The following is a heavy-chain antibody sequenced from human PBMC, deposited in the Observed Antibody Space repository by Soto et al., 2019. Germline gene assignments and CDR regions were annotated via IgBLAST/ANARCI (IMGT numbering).Heavy chain of an antibody. D-gene: IGHD3-10*01. Sequence: GGSLRLSCVDSEFTFSSYWMHWVRQVPGKGLVWVSRMNEDGSTTDYAAYVKGLFTISRDNARNTLYLQMNSLRAEDTAVYYCARDLSGRADVWGQGTTVTVSS. J-gene: IGHJ6*02. CDR2: MNEDGSTT. CDR3: ARDLSGRADV. V-gene: IGHV3-74*01. CDR1: EFTFSSYW.